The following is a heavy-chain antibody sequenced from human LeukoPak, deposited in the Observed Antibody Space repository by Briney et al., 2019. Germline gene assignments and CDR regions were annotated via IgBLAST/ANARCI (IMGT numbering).Heavy chain of an antibody. J-gene: IGHJ4*02. CDR1: GGSISSYY. Sequence: PSETLSLTCTVSGGSISSYYWSWIRQPPGKGLEWIGYIYYSGSTNYNPSLKSRVTISVDTSKNQFSLKLSSVTAADTAVYYCARVEWTATDYWGQGTLVTVSS. D-gene: IGHD2-21*02. CDR3: ARVEWTATDY. V-gene: IGHV4-59*12. CDR2: IYYSGST.